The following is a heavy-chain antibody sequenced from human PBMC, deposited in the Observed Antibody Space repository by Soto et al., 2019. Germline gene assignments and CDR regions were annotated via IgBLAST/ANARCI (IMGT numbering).Heavy chain of an antibody. CDR2: MNPNSGNT. CDR1: GYTFTSYD. V-gene: IGHV1-8*01. J-gene: IGHJ5*02. D-gene: IGHD6-13*01. Sequence: QVQLVQSGAAVKKPGASVQVSCKASGYTFTSYDINWVRQASGQGRERVVWMNPNSGNTGYAQKSQGRVTMTRNTSISTAYMGQSSLRAEDTAVYYCARRVWGQQLVNFDPWGQGTLVTVSS. CDR3: ARRVWGQQLVNFDP.